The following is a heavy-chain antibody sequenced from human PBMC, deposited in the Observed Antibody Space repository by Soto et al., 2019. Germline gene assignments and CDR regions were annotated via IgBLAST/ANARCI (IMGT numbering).Heavy chain of an antibody. Sequence: QVQLVQSGAEVKKPGASVKVSCKASGYTCTSYGISWGRQAPGQGLEWMGWIIAYNGNTNYAQKLQGRVTMTTDTSTSTAYMELSSLRSDDTAVYYCAISVGDDPNDSFEIWGQGNPVTVSS. CDR3: AISVGDDPNDSFEI. J-gene: IGHJ3*02. D-gene: IGHD1-1*01. CDR1: GYTCTSYG. V-gene: IGHV1-18*01. CDR2: IIAYNGNT.